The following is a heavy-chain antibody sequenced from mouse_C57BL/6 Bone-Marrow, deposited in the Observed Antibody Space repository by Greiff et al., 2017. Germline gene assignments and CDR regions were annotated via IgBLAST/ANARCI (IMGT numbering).Heavy chain of an antibody. V-gene: IGHV1-82*01. J-gene: IGHJ2*01. D-gene: IGHD1-1*01. CDR1: GYAFSSSW. CDR2: IYPGAGGT. CDR3: ARRTTVVTGYFDY. Sequence: VQLQQSGPELVKPGASVKISCKASGYAFSSSWMNWVKQRPGKGLEWIGRIYPGAGGTNYNEKFKGKATLTADKSSSTAYMQLSSLTSEDSAVYFCARRTTVVTGYFDYWGQGTTLTVSS.